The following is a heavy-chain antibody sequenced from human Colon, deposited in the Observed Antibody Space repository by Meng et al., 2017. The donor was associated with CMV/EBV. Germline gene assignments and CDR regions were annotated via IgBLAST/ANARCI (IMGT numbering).Heavy chain of an antibody. CDR2: IYYSGST. Sequence: GSLRLSCTVSGGSISSSSYYWGWIRQPPGKGLEWIGSIYYSGSTYYNPSLKSRVTISVDTSKNQFSLKLSSVTAADTAVYYCARSPTYRSSGFYYANWYFDLWGRGTLVTVSS. J-gene: IGHJ2*01. CDR3: ARSPTYRSSGFYYANWYFDL. D-gene: IGHD3-22*01. CDR1: GGSISSSSYY. V-gene: IGHV4-39*07.